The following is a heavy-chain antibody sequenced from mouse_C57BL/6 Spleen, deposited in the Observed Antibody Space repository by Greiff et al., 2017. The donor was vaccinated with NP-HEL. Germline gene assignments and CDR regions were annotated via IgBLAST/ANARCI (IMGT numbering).Heavy chain of an antibody. CDR2: ISDGGSYT. D-gene: IGHD1-1*01. J-gene: IGHJ4*01. CDR3: ARAGTTVVGDY. V-gene: IGHV5-4*01. CDR1: GFTFSSYA. Sequence: EVQRVESGGGLVKPGGSLKLSCAASGFTFSSYAMSWVRQTPEKRLEWVATISDGGSYTYYPDNVKGRFTISRDNAKNNLYLQMSHLKSEDTAMYYCARAGTTVVGDYWGQGTSVTVSS.